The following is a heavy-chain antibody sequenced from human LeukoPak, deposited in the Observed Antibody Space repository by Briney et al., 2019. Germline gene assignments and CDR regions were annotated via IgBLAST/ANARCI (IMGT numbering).Heavy chain of an antibody. J-gene: IGHJ6*03. Sequence: GGSLRLSCAASGFTFSSYWMSWVRQAPGKGLEWVANIKQDGSEKYYVDSVKGRFTISRDNAKNSLYLQMNSLRAEDTAVYYCARAPGRIVVVPAARYYYYYYMDVWGKGITVTSSS. D-gene: IGHD2-2*01. CDR1: GFTFSSYW. CDR3: ARAPGRIVVVPAARYYYYYYMDV. CDR2: IKQDGSEK. V-gene: IGHV3-7*01.